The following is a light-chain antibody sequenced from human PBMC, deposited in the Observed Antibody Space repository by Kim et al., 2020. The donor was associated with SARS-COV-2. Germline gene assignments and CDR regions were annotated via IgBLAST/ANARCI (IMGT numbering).Light chain of an antibody. CDR1: TSNIGAFT. CDR3: AAWDDSLKGVL. J-gene: IGLJ2*01. Sequence: QAVLTQPASASGTPGQRVTISCSGSTSNIGAFTVQLYQHLPGTAPKLLIYNNNQRPSGVPGRFSGSKSGASASLAISGLQSEDEADYYCAAWDDSLKGVLFGGGTKVTVL. V-gene: IGLV1-44*01. CDR2: NNN.